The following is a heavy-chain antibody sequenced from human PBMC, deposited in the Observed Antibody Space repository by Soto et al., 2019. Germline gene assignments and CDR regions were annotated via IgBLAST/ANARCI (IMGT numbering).Heavy chain of an antibody. CDR1: GYTFTSYY. Sequence: GASVKVSCKASGYTFTSYYMQWVRQAPGQGLEWMGIINPSGGSTSYAQKFQGRVTMTRDTSTSTVYMELSSLRSEDTAVYYCARSNWKTAASVYFDYWGQGTLVTVSS. D-gene: IGHD1-1*01. CDR2: INPSGGST. J-gene: IGHJ4*02. CDR3: ARSNWKTAASVYFDY. V-gene: IGHV1-46*01.